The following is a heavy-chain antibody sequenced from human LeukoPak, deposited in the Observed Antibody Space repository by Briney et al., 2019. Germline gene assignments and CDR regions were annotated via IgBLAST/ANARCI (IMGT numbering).Heavy chain of an antibody. V-gene: IGHV3-7*03. CDR2: IIQDGSEK. Sequence: GGSLSLSCAASGFIFSSYWMSWVRQAPGKGLEWVANIIQDGSEKYYVDSVKGRFTISRDNSKNTLYLQMNSLRAEDTAVYYCVATRVCGGVLLRPNCLYFENWGQGTLVSVSS. CDR3: VATRVCGGVLLRPNCLYFEN. D-gene: IGHD3-10*01. J-gene: IGHJ4*02. CDR1: GFIFSSYW.